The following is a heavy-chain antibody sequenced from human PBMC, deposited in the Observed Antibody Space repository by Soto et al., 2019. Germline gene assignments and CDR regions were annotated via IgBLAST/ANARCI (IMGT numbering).Heavy chain of an antibody. J-gene: IGHJ4*02. CDR3: AREGYSSGQIDY. V-gene: IGHV3-21*01. CDR2: ISSSSSYI. CDR1: GFTFSSYS. D-gene: IGHD6-19*01. Sequence: GGSLRLSCAASGFTFSSYSMNWVRQAPGKGLEWVSSISSSSSYIYYADSVKGRFTISRDNAKNSLYLQMNSLRAEDTAVYYCAREGYSSGQIDYWGQGTLVTVSS.